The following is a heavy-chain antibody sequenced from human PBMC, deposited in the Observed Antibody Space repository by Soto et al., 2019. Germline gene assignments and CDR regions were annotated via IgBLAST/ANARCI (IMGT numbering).Heavy chain of an antibody. V-gene: IGHV4-39*01. CDR1: GGSISSSSYY. J-gene: IGHJ6*02. CDR2: IYYSGST. Sequence: ETLSLTCTVSGGSISSSSYYWGWIRQPPGKGLEWIGSIYYSGSTYYNPSLKSRVTISVDTSKNQFSLKLSSVTAADTAVYYCARLACCGGDCYSPSHYYYYGMDVWGQGTTVTVSS. D-gene: IGHD2-21*02. CDR3: ARLACCGGDCYSPSHYYYYGMDV.